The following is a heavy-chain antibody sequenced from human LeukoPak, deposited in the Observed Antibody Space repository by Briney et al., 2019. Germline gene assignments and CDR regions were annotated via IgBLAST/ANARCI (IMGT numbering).Heavy chain of an antibody. V-gene: IGHV3-21*06. Sequence: GGSLRLSRAASGFAFSGYSMNWVRQAPGKGLEWVSSITTSSSYIYYADSVKGRFTISRDNAKNSLYLQMNSLRAEDTAVYYCARDAYGIVGATTFSDHWGQGTLVTVSS. D-gene: IGHD1-26*01. CDR1: GFAFSGYS. J-gene: IGHJ4*02. CDR3: ARDAYGIVGATTFSDH. CDR2: ITTSSSYI.